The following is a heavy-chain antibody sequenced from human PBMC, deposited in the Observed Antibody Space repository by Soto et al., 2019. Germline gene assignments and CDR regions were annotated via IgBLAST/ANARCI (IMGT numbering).Heavy chain of an antibody. J-gene: IGHJ4*02. D-gene: IGHD3-3*01. CDR1: RYTFTSYY. Sequence: ASVKVSCKASRYTFTSYYIHWVRQAPGQGLEWMGWINPNNGYTKYTQKFQGRFTVTRDTSITTAYLELTRLQSDDTAVYYCAKAKFDFWSGYWSPSLDFWGQGTLVTVSS. V-gene: IGHV1-2*02. CDR3: AKAKFDFWSGYWSPSLDF. CDR2: INPNNGYT.